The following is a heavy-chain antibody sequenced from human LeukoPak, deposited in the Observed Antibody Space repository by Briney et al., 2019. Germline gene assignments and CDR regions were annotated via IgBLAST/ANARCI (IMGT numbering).Heavy chain of an antibody. CDR3: ARDRVSGWGNWFDP. Sequence: SETLSLTCSVSSGSISNYYWSWIRRPPGKGLEWIGNIFYSGSTKYNPSLKSRVTISIDMSKNQFSLRLSSVTAADTAVYYCARDRVSGWGNWFDPWGQGSLVTVSS. D-gene: IGHD6-19*01. CDR2: IFYSGST. V-gene: IGHV4-59*01. CDR1: SGSISNYY. J-gene: IGHJ5*02.